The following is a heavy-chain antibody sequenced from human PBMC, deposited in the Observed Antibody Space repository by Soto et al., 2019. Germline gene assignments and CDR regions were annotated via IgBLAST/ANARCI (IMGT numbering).Heavy chain of an antibody. CDR1: GYTFTSYA. D-gene: IGHD4-17*01. CDR2: INAGNGNT. Sequence: QVQLVQSGAEVKKPGASVKVSCKASGYTFTSYAMNWVRQAPRQRLEWMGWINAGNGNTKYSQKFQGRVTITSDTSASTAYMELSILRSADTAVYYCARTVGYYYGMDVWGQATTVTVSS. CDR3: ARTVGYYYGMDV. J-gene: IGHJ6*02. V-gene: IGHV1-3*01.